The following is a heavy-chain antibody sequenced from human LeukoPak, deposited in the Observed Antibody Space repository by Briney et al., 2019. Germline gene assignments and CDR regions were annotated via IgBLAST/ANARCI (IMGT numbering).Heavy chain of an antibody. CDR3: ARPSGGSGRWGDNWFDP. Sequence: ASVKVSCKASGYTFTGSYMHWVRQAPGQGLEWVGWINLNSGGTNYAQKFQGRVTMTRDTSISTAYMELSSLRSDDTAVYYCARPSGGSGRWGDNWFDPWAREPWSPSPQ. V-gene: IGHV1-2*02. D-gene: IGHD3-10*01. CDR1: GYTFTGSY. J-gene: IGHJ5*02. CDR2: INLNSGGT.